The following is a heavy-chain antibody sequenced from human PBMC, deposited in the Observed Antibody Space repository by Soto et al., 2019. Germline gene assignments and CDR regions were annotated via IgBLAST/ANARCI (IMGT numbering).Heavy chain of an antibody. V-gene: IGHV1-69*02. CDR1: GGTFSSYT. Sequence: QVQLVQSGAEVKKPGSSVKVSCKASGGTFSSYTISWVRQAPGQGLEWMGRIIPILGIANYAQKFQGRVTITAEKSTSTAYMELSSLRSEDTAVYYCAGGPPVYPLGSMDVWGQGATVSVSS. CDR3: AGGPPVYPLGSMDV. J-gene: IGHJ6*02. D-gene: IGHD1-26*01. CDR2: IIPILGIA.